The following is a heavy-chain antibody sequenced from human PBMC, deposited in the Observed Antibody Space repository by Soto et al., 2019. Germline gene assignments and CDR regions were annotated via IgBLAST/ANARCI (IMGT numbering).Heavy chain of an antibody. CDR2: ISSSSSYI. Sequence: GGSLRLSCAASGFTFSSYSMNWVRQAPGKGLEWVSSISSSSSYIYYADSVKGRFTISRDNAKNSLYLQMNSLRAEDTAVYYCAREAIGAMVRGVTGYYFDYWGQGTLVTVSS. V-gene: IGHV3-21*01. CDR1: GFTFSSYS. D-gene: IGHD3-10*01. J-gene: IGHJ4*02. CDR3: AREAIGAMVRGVTGYYFDY.